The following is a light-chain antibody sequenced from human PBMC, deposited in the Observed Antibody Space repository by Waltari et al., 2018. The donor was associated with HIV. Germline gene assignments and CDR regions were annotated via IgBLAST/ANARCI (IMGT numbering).Light chain of an antibody. J-gene: IGLJ2*01. Sequence: QSALTQPPSASGSPGQSVPISCTGTSSDVEGYHSVSWYQQLPGKAPKRMIFEVNKRPSGVPDRFSGSQSGNTASLTVSGLQPEDEADYYCSSHAGSNLFVVFGGGTKLTVL. CDR1: SSDVEGYHS. CDR3: SSHAGSNLFVV. V-gene: IGLV2-8*01. CDR2: EVN.